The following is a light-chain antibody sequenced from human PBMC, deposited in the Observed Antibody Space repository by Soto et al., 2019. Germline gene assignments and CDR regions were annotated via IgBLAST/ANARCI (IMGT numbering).Light chain of an antibody. CDR2: EVY. Sequence: QLVLTQPASVSGSPGQSITFSCTGSSDDIGSFNLVSWYQQYPGKAPKLILYEVYKRPLGVSDRFSGSKSGSTASLTISGLQAEDEADYHCCSYAGSRWMFGGGTKVTVL. V-gene: IGLV2-23*02. J-gene: IGLJ3*02. CDR3: CSYAGSRWM. CDR1: SDDIGSFNL.